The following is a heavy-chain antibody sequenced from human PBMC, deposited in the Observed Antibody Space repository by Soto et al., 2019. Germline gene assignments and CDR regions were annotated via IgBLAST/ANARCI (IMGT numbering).Heavy chain of an antibody. CDR3: ASWHLREHAYDV. CDR2: LYDLDGT. J-gene: IGHJ3*01. CDR1: GLTVSGKYY. Sequence: DVHLVESGGGLIQPGGSLRLSCAAFGLTVSGKYYMAWVRQAPGKGLEWLSGLYDLDGTYYADSVKGRFITSGDSSKNIVYLQSKDLRPDDTAVYYCASWHLREHAYDVWGQGTTVTVSS. V-gene: IGHV3-53*01. D-gene: IGHD4-17*01.